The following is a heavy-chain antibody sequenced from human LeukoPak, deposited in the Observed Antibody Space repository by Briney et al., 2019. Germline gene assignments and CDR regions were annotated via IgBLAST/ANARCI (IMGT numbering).Heavy chain of an antibody. D-gene: IGHD5-18*01. CDR2: INHSGST. CDR3: ASYGPKYSYALN. CDR1: GGSFSGYY. J-gene: IGHJ4*02. V-gene: IGHV4-34*01. Sequence: KPSETLSLTCAVYGGSFSGYYWSWIRQPPGKGLEWIGEINHSGSTNYNPSLKSRVTISVDTSKNQFSLKLSSVTAADTAVYYCASYGPKYSYALNWGQGTLVTVSS.